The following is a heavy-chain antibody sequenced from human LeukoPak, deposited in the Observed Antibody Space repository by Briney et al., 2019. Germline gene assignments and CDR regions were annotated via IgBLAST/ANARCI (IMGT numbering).Heavy chain of an antibody. CDR3: AKDRGGGFDY. Sequence: GGSLRLSCAASGFTFSSYAMSWVRQAPGKGLEWVSSVTESAGSTHYADSVKGRFTISRDNSKNTLYLQMNSLRAEDTAVYYCAKDRGGGFDYWGQGTLVTVSS. CDR1: GFTFSSYA. CDR2: VTESAGST. D-gene: IGHD2-15*01. V-gene: IGHV3-23*01. J-gene: IGHJ4*02.